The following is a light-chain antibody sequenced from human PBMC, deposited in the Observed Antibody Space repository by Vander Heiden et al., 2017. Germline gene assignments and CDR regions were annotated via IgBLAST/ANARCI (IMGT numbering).Light chain of an antibody. CDR1: SSDIGAYKY. J-gene: IGLJ1*01. Sequence: SPLPLPASVSGSPGRSITIPCRGSSSDIGAYKYVAWVQQHPDKAPKLIIYDVSIRPSRVSNRFSGSKSGNTASLTISGLLPEDETDYFCRSYTSTSTLYVFGTGTKVTVL. V-gene: IGLV2-14*01. CDR3: RSYTSTSTLYV. CDR2: DVS.